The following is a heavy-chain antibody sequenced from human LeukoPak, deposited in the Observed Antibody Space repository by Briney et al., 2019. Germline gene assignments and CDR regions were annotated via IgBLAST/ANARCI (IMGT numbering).Heavy chain of an antibody. J-gene: IGHJ5*02. CDR3: ARDRDSSGFYGGADL. CDR1: GFSFSY. V-gene: IGHV3-21*03. Sequence: GSLRLSCAAFGFSFSYMNWVRQAPGKGLEWVSYISSTNGHTYYADSVNGRFTISRDTAKNSLYLQMNSLRVEDTAIYFCARDRDSSGFYGGADLWGQGVLVTVSA. CDR2: ISSTNGHT. D-gene: IGHD6-19*01.